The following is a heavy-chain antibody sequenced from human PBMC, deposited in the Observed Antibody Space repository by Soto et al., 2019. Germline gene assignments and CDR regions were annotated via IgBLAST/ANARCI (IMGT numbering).Heavy chain of an antibody. J-gene: IGHJ6*02. Sequence: HPGGSLRLSCGASGFTFSSYSMNWVRQAPGKGLEWISHISASSRTLFYADSVKGRFTISRDNAKNSLYLQMNSLKTEDTAVYYCTTLSITIFGVVLMDVWGQGTTVTVSS. CDR2: ISASSRTL. D-gene: IGHD3-3*01. V-gene: IGHV3-48*01. CDR3: TTLSITIFGVVLMDV. CDR1: GFTFSSYS.